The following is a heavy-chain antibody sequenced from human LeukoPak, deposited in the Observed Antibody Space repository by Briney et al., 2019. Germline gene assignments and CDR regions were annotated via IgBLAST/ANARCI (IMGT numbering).Heavy chain of an antibody. V-gene: IGHV4-59*01. D-gene: IGHD1-26*01. CDR2: MYYSGST. CDR3: ARGIIVGATWGENYNCFDP. Sequence: SETLSLTCTVSGDSISSYYWSWIRQPPGKGLEGIGYMYYSGSTNYNPSLKSRVTISVDTSKNQFSLKLSSVTAADTAVYYCARGIIVGATWGENYNCFDPWGQGTLVTVSS. CDR1: GDSISSYY. J-gene: IGHJ5*02.